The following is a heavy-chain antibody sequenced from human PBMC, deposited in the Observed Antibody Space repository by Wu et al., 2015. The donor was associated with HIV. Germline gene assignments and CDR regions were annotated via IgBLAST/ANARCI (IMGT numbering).Heavy chain of an antibody. J-gene: IGHJ6*02. Sequence: QVQLVQSGAEVKKPGASVRLSCKTSGYNFDTYFMHWVRQAPGQGLEWVGMFDPSDGTTTVAQKFQGRLTITTDELRTSAYMELSSLKSEDTAVYYCARNTDSVATSLYSLGVWGQGTVVTVSS. V-gene: IGHV1-46*02. CDR3: ARNTDSVATSLYSLGV. CDR1: GYNFDTYF. CDR2: FDPSDGTT. D-gene: IGHD5-12*01.